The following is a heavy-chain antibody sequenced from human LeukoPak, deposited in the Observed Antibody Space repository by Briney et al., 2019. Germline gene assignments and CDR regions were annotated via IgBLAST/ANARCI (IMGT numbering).Heavy chain of an antibody. CDR1: GYSFPHYW. J-gene: IGHJ4*02. CDR2: IYPADPDT. Sequence: GESLKNSCKTSGYSFPHYWIGWVRQMPGKGLEWMGIIYPADPDTRYSLSFEGQVTFSVDTSTSTAYLEWSSLEASDTAIYYCARQAGWADATVHYFDFWGQGTLVTVSS. D-gene: IGHD3-9*01. CDR3: ARQAGWADATVHYFDF. V-gene: IGHV5-51*01.